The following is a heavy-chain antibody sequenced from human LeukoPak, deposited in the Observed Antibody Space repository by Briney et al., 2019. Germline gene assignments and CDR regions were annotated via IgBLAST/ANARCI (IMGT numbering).Heavy chain of an antibody. CDR2: IYYSGST. CDR1: GGSLSSYY. J-gene: IGHJ4*02. V-gene: IGHV4-59*01. Sequence: SETLSLTCTVSGGSLSSYYWRWIRQPPGKGLEWIGYIYYSGSTNYNPSLKSRVTISVDTSKNQFSLKLSSVTAADTAVYYCARRGADPWDFDYWGQGTLVTFSS. D-gene: IGHD3-10*01. CDR3: ARRGADPWDFDY.